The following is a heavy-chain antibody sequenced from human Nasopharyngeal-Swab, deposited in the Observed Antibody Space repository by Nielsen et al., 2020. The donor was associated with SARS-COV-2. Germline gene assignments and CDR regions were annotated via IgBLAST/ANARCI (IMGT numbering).Heavy chain of an antibody. J-gene: IGHJ6*02. CDR3: AKDHSPYGSGSYPYYYYGMDV. D-gene: IGHD3-10*01. CDR1: GFTFSSYA. V-gene: IGHV3-23*03. Sequence: GESLKISCAASGFTFSSYAMSWVRQAPGKGLEWVSVIYSGGSSTYYADSVKGRFTISRDNFKNTLYLQMNSLRAEDTAVYYCAKDHSPYGSGSYPYYYYGMDVWGQGTTVTVSS. CDR2: IYSGGSST.